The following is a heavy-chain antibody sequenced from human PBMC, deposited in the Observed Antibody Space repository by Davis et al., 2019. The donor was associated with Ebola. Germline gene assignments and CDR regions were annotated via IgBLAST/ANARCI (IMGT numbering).Heavy chain of an antibody. Sequence: ASVKVSCKASGYTFTNFGISWVRQAPGQGLEWMGWISPSNGNTNHAQKFQGRVTMTTDTSTTTAYMELRGLESDDTALDYCARGGFSWNYAPSAPDYWGQGTLITVSS. D-gene: IGHD1-7*01. CDR2: ISPSNGNT. CDR3: ARGGFSWNYAPSAPDY. CDR1: GYTFTNFG. V-gene: IGHV1-18*01. J-gene: IGHJ4*02.